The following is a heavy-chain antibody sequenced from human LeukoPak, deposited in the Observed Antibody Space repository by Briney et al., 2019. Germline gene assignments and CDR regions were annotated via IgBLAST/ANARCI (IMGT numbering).Heavy chain of an antibody. CDR3: ARAALDIVVVPAAIKNYYYGMDV. J-gene: IGHJ6*02. CDR2: ISSSSSYI. Sequence: GGSLRLSCAASGFTFSSYSMTWVRQAPGKGLEWVSSISSSSSYIYYADSVKGRFTISRDNAKNSLYLQMNSLRAEDTAVYYCARAALDIVVVPAAIKNYYYGMDVWGQGTTVTVSS. V-gene: IGHV3-21*01. CDR1: GFTFSSYS. D-gene: IGHD2-2*02.